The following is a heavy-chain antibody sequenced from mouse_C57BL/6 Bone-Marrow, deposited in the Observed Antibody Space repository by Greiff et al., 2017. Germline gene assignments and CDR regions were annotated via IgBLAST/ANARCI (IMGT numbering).Heavy chain of an antibody. CDR3: SRQVTTVLATKYFDV. V-gene: IGHV5-9*01. D-gene: IGHD1-1*01. J-gene: IGHJ1*03. Sequence: EVQLQESGGGLVKPGGSLKLSCAASGFTFSSSTMSWVRQTPEKRLQWVAAISGGGGNTYYPDSVKGRFTISRDNDKNILYLQMSSLRSEDTALYYCSRQVTTVLATKYFDVWGTGTTVTVSS. CDR1: GFTFSSST. CDR2: ISGGGGNT.